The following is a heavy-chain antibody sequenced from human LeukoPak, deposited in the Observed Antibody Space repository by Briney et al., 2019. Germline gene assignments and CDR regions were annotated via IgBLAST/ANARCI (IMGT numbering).Heavy chain of an antibody. J-gene: IGHJ6*03. D-gene: IGHD5-12*01. CDR1: GFTFSNYA. Sequence: GGSLRLSCAASGFTFSNYAMHWVRLAPGKGLEWVAVISYDGSNKFYADSVKGRFTISRDNSKNTLHLQMNSLRAEDTAVYYCARSLATSYYYMDVWGKGTTVTVSS. V-gene: IGHV3-30*04. CDR2: ISYDGSNK. CDR3: ARSLATSYYYMDV.